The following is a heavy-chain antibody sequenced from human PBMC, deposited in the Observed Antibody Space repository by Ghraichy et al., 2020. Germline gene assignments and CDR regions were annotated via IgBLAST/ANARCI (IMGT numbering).Heavy chain of an antibody. V-gene: IGHV4-4*02. CDR1: GGSISSSNW. CDR2: IYHSGST. Sequence: GTLSLTCAVSGGSISSSNWWSWVRQPPGKGLEWIGEIYHSGSTNYNPSLKSRVTISVDKSKNQFSLKLSSVTAADTAVYYCARDRDTMVRGVTLYGMDVWGQGTTVTVSS. CDR3: ARDRDTMVRGVTLYGMDV. D-gene: IGHD3-10*01. J-gene: IGHJ6*02.